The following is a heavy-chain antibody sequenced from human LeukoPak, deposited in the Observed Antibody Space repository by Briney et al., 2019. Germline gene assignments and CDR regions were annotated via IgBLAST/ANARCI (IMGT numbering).Heavy chain of an antibody. V-gene: IGHV1-46*01. J-gene: IGHJ4*02. CDR3: ARGGHGTSVAVAGTGDF. D-gene: IGHD6-19*01. CDR1: GYTFISYY. CDR2: IDPSDGST. Sequence: ASVKVSCKASGYTFISYYMHWVRQAPGQGLEWMGIIDPSDGSTIYAQKFQGRVTMTRDMSTSTVYMQLSSLRFEDSAVYYCARGGHGTSVAVAGTGDFWGQGTLVTVSS.